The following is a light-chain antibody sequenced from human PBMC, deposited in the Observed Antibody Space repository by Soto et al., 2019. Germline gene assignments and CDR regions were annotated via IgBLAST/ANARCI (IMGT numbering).Light chain of an antibody. J-gene: IGKJ3*01. CDR3: QQSYSTPFT. V-gene: IGKV1-39*01. CDR1: QSISSY. Sequence: DIQMTQSPSSLSGSVGDRVTITFRASQSISSYLNWYQQKPGKAPKLLIYAASSLQSGVPSRFSGSGSGTDFTLTISSLQPEDFATYYCQQSYSTPFTFGPGTKVDIK. CDR2: AAS.